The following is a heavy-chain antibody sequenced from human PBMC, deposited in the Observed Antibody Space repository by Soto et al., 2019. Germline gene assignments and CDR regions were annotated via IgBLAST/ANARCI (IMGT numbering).Heavy chain of an antibody. CDR3: ARFYAAIYYYGMDV. V-gene: IGHV3-48*03. Sequence: PGGSLRLSCTASGFAFNSHDFNWVRQAPGKGLEWISYISRTANTIYYADSVKGRFTISRDNAKNSLYLQMNSLRAEDTAVYYCARFYAAIYYYGMDVWGQGTTVTVS. CDR2: ISRTANTI. D-gene: IGHD2-2*01. CDR1: GFAFNSHD. J-gene: IGHJ6*02.